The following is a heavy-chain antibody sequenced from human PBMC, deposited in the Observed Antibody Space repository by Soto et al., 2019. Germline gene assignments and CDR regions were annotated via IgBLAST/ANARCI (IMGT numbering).Heavy chain of an antibody. CDR2: IWYDGSNK. J-gene: IGHJ5*02. V-gene: IGHV3-33*01. D-gene: IGHD3-3*01. CDR3: AREASDFWSGYYYWFDP. Sequence: GGSLTLSCAASGFTLSSYGMHWVRQAPGKGLEWVAVIWYDGSNKYYADSVKGRFTISRDNSKNTLYLQMNSLRAEDTAVYYCAREASDFWSGYYYWFDPWGQGTLVTVSS. CDR1: GFTLSSYG.